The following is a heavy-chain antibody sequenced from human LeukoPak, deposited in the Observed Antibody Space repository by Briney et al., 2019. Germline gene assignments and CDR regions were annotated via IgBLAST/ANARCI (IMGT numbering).Heavy chain of an antibody. V-gene: IGHV3-53*01. J-gene: IGHJ4*02. CDR2: IYSGGST. CDR3: AKGRGLILWFGESYFDY. CDR1: GFTVSSNY. D-gene: IGHD3-10*01. Sequence: GGSLRLSCAASGFTVSSNYMSWVRQAPGKGLEWVSVIYSGGSTYYADSVKVRFTISRDNSKNTLYLQMNSLRAEDTAVYYCAKGRGLILWFGESYFDYWGQGTLVTVSS.